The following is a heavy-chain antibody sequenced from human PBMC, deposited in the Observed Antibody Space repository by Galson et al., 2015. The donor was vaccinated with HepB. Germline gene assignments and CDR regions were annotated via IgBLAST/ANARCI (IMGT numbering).Heavy chain of an antibody. CDR3: AREGRRTGEVTKAFDM. CDR1: GFTNYW. D-gene: IGHD7-27*01. J-gene: IGHJ3*02. Sequence: SLRLSCAASGFTNYWMHWVRQAPGRGLVWVSRINSDGSSTSYADSVKGRFTISRDNAKNTLYLQMNSLRDEDTDVYYCAREGRRTGEVTKAFDMWVQGTMVTVSS. V-gene: IGHV3-74*01. CDR2: INSDGSST.